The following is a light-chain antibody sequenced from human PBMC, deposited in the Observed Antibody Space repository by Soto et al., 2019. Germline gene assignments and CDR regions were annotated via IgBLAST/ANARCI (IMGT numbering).Light chain of an antibody. CDR2: GAS. V-gene: IGKV3-20*01. Sequence: EIVLTQSPGTLSLSPGERATLSCRASQSVSSSYLACYQQKPGQAPRLLIYGASSRATGIPDRFSGSGSGTDLTLTISRLEPEDFAVYYCQQYGSSPFTFGGGTKVEIK. J-gene: IGKJ4*01. CDR3: QQYGSSPFT. CDR1: QSVSSSY.